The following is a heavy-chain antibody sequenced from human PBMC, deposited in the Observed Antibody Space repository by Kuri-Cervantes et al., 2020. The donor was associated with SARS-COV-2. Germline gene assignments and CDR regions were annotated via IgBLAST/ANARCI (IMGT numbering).Heavy chain of an antibody. Sequence: GVLKISCAASGFTFSGHWIHWVRQAPGKGLVWVSRINPDGSYTNNADSVKGRFTLSRDNAKNMLFLQMNSLRAEDTAVYYCVRDGDHWNFDYWGQGTLVTVSS. CDR2: INPDGSYT. J-gene: IGHJ4*02. D-gene: IGHD1-1*01. CDR3: VRDGDHWNFDY. V-gene: IGHV3-74*01. CDR1: GFTFSGHW.